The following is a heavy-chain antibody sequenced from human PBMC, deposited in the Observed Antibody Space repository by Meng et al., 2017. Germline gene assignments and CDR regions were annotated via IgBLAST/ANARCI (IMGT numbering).Heavy chain of an antibody. CDR3: AREIAVAAHYYWYFDL. CDR2: INRSGST. Sequence: HVHLQQWGAGLLKPSETLSLTGAVYGGSFSGYYWSWIRQPPGKGLEWIGEINRSGSTNYNPSLKSRVTISVDTSKNQFSLKLNSVTAADTAVYYCAREIAVAAHYYWYFDLWGRGTLVTVSS. CDR1: GGSFSGYY. D-gene: IGHD6-19*01. J-gene: IGHJ2*01. V-gene: IGHV4-34*02.